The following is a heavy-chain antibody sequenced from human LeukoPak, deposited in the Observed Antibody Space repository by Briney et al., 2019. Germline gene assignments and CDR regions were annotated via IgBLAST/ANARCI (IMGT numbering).Heavy chain of an antibody. Sequence: ETLSLTCAVYGGSFSGYYWSWVRQAPGKGLEWVAAISGSGGSTYYADSVKGRFTISRDNSKNTLYLQMSSLRAEDTAVYYCAKGRDSYDSSGYYPSDAFDIWGRGTMVTVSS. CDR2: ISGSGGST. CDR1: GGSFSGYY. J-gene: IGHJ3*02. D-gene: IGHD3-22*01. V-gene: IGHV3-23*01. CDR3: AKGRDSYDSSGYYPSDAFDI.